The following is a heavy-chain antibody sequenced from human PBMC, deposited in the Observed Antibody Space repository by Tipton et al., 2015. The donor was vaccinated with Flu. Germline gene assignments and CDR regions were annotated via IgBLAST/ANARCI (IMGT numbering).Heavy chain of an antibody. V-gene: IGHV4-4*09. J-gene: IGHJ5*02. CDR2: IYNNQYT. D-gene: IGHD4-11*01. Sequence: TLSLTCTVSGGFFSSYYWNWIRQPPGKGLEWIGYIYNNQYTKYNPSLKSRVTISIDTSKNQFSLNMRSVTAADMAVYYCARRDYSNYVSDPKSWFDPWGQGTLVAVSS. CDR1: GGFFSSYY. CDR3: ARRDYSNYVSDPKSWFDP.